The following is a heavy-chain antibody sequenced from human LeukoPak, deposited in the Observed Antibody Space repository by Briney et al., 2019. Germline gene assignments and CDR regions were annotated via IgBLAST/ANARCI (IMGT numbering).Heavy chain of an antibody. Sequence: GSLRLSCAASGFTFISYAMSWVRQAPGKGLEWVSAISGSGGSTYYADSVKGRFTISRDNSKNTLYLQMNSLRAEDTAVYYCAKDPRYGGNSGYWGQGTLVTVSS. J-gene: IGHJ4*02. V-gene: IGHV3-23*01. D-gene: IGHD4-23*01. CDR2: ISGSGGST. CDR3: AKDPRYGGNSGY. CDR1: GFTFISYA.